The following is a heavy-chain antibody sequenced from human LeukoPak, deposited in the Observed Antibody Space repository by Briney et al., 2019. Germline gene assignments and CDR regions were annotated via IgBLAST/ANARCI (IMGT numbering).Heavy chain of an antibody. V-gene: IGHV3-53*01. D-gene: IGHD3-22*01. CDR2: IYSGGGT. J-gene: IGHJ4*02. CDR1: GFSVSSNF. Sequence: GGSLRLSCAASGFSVSSNFMSWVRQAPGKGPECVSLIYSGGGTYYADSVKGRFTISRDKSKNTLFLEMSSLRAEDTAVYYCAKQTRYDSPAGGRGFDYWGQGTLVTVSS. CDR3: AKQTRYDSPAGGRGFDY.